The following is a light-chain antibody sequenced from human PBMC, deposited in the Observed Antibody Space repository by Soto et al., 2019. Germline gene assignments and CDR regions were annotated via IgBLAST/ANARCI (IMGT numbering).Light chain of an antibody. CDR1: SSDVGGYNY. CDR3: CSYAGNSLWV. CDR2: DVR. V-gene: IGLV2-11*01. J-gene: IGLJ3*02. Sequence: QSALTQPRSVSGSPGQSVTISCTGTSSDVGGYNYVSWYQQHPGKAPKLMIYDVRKWPSGVPDRFSGSKSGNTASLTISGLQAEDEADYYCCSYAGNSLWVFGGGTKLTVL.